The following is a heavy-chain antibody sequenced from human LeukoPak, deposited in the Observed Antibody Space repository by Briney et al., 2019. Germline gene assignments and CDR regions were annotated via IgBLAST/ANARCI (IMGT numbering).Heavy chain of an antibody. CDR1: GGSFSGYY. D-gene: IGHD6-19*01. J-gene: IGHJ6*03. CDR3: ARVYSSGWPYYYYYYMDV. Sequence: SETLSLTCAVYGGSFSGYYWSWIRQPPGKGLEWIGEINPSGSTYYNPSLKSRVTISVDTSKHQFSLKLSSVTAADTAVHYCARVYSSGWPYYYYYYMDVWGKGTTVTVSS. CDR2: INPSGST. V-gene: IGHV4-34*01.